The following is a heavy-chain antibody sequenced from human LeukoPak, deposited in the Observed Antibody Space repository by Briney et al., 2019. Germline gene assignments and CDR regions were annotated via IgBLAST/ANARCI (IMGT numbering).Heavy chain of an antibody. CDR1: GYTFTSYD. Sequence: VASVKVSCKASGYTFTSYDINWVRQATGQGLEWMGWMNPNSGNTGYAQKFQGRVTMTRNTSISTAYMELSSLRSEDTAVYYCARGGTYYYDSSGYMSNYWGQGTLVTVSS. CDR2: MNPNSGNT. V-gene: IGHV1-8*01. D-gene: IGHD3-22*01. J-gene: IGHJ4*02. CDR3: ARGGTYYYDSSGYMSNY.